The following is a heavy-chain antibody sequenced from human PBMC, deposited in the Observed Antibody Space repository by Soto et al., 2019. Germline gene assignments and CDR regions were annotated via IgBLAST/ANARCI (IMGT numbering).Heavy chain of an antibody. CDR1: GGTFSSYT. CDR3: ARGVKHGSSGYYPDY. CDR2: IIPILGIA. Sequence: QVQLVQSGAEVKKPGSSVKVSCKASGGTFSSYTISWVRQAPGQGLEWMGRIIPILGIANYAQKFQGRVTITADKSTSTAYMELSSLRSEDTAEYYCARGVKHGSSGYYPDYWGQGTLVTVSS. D-gene: IGHD3-22*01. J-gene: IGHJ4*02. V-gene: IGHV1-69*02.